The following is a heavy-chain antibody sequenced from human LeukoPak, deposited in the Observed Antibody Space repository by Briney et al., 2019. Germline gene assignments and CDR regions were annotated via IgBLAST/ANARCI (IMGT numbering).Heavy chain of an antibody. CDR2: IWPSGST. V-gene: IGHV4-30-2*06. J-gene: IGHJ4*02. CDR1: GGSISSGPYF. Sequence: PSETLSLTCSVSGGSISSGPYFWSWIRQSPGQGLEWIGYIWPSGSTNYNPSLKSRVTISVDTSKNQFSLKLSSVTAADTAVYYCARVGVYDSSRRQFDCWGQGTLVTVSS. D-gene: IGHD3-22*01. CDR3: ARVGVYDSSRRQFDC.